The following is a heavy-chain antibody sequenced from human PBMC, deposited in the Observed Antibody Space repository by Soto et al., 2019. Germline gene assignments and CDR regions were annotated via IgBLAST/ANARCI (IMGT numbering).Heavy chain of an antibody. D-gene: IGHD1-26*01. CDR1: GFNFNNYW. CDR3: ARGRYSGTDYYLDF. V-gene: IGHV3-7*05. CDR2: IKQAGSEK. J-gene: IGHJ4*02. Sequence: GGSLRLSXAASGFNFNNYWMTWVRQAPGKGPEWVANIKQAGSEKYYVDSVKGRFTISRDNAKNSLYLQLDSLRGEDTAVYYCARGRYSGTDYYLDFWGQGTLVTVSS.